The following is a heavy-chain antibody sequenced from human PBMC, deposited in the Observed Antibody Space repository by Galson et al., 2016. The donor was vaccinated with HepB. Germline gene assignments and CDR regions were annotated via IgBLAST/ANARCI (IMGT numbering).Heavy chain of an antibody. CDR3: ARDPGFRNGMDV. V-gene: IGHV3-53*01. Sequence: SLRLSCAAYGLPVSNDYMSWVRQAPGKGLKWVSVSYGDGRTYSAESVKGRFTISRDTSKNTVFLQMNSLRGEDAAVYYCARDPGFRNGMDVWGPGTTVTVS. CDR1: GLPVSNDY. CDR2: SYGDGRT. J-gene: IGHJ6*02.